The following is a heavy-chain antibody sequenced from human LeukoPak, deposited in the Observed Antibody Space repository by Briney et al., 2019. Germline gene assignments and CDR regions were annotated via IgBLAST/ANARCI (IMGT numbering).Heavy chain of an antibody. CDR2: IYTRGST. Sequence: SETLSLTCTVSGGSLCSGSYYWSWIRQPAGKGREWIGRIYTRGSTKYNSHLKSRVTRSLDTSKKQFSLKLSSVTAADTDVSDCTRGEGYKDFDCWGQGTLVTVSS. J-gene: IGHJ5*01. V-gene: IGHV4-61*02. CDR1: GGSLCSGSYY. CDR3: TRGEGYKDFDC. D-gene: IGHD5-24*01.